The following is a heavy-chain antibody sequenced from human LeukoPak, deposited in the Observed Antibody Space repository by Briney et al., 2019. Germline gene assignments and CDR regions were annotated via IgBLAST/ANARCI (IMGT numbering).Heavy chain of an antibody. CDR3: ARGRNSDAFDF. J-gene: IGHJ3*01. Sequence: SETLSLTCTVSGASISSDYSSWLRQPPGKGLEWIGYLYYSGSTKYNPSLKSRVTISEDTSKSQFSLNLRSVTAADTAVYYCARGRNSDAFDFWGPGTMVTVSS. CDR1: GASISSDY. V-gene: IGHV4-59*01. CDR2: LYYSGST.